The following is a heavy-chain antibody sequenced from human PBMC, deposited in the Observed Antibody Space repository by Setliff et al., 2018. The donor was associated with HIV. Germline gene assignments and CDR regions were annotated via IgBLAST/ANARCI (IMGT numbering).Heavy chain of an antibody. Sequence: SVKVSCKASGGTFSSYAISWVRRAPGQGPEWMGAIIPIFGTTKYAQRFQGRVTITADASASTAYMELSSLRSEDTAVYYCATNREQLTMTYYYYYMDVWGKGTTVTVSS. D-gene: IGHD6-13*01. V-gene: IGHV1-69*13. J-gene: IGHJ6*03. CDR2: IIPIFGTT. CDR3: ATNREQLTMTYYYYYMDV. CDR1: GGTFSSYA.